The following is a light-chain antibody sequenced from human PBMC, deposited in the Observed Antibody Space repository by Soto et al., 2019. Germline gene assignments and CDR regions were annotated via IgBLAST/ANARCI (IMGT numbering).Light chain of an antibody. CDR1: QSVSSN. J-gene: IGKJ2*01. CDR2: GAS. CDR3: QHYNNWPFT. Sequence: EIVMTQSPATLSVSPGERATLSCRASQSVSSNLAWYQQKPGQAPTRLIYGASARATGIPARFSGSGSGTEFTLTISSLQSEDFAVYYCQHYNNWPFTFGQGTKLEI. V-gene: IGKV3-15*01.